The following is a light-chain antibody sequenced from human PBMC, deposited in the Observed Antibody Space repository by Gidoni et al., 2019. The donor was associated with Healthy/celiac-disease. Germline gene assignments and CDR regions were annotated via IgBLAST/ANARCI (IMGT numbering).Light chain of an antibody. CDR1: QDITNY. CDR3: QQYDNLPT. Sequence: DIQMTQSPSSLSASVGDRVTIPCQASQDITNYLNWYKQKPGKAPKLLIYDASNLETGVPSRFSGSGSGTDFTFTISSLQPEDIETYYCQQYDNLPTFGPGTKVEIK. J-gene: IGKJ3*01. CDR2: DAS. V-gene: IGKV1-33*01.